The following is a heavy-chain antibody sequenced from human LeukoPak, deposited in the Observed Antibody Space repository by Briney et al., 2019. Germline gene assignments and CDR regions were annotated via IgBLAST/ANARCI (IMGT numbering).Heavy chain of an antibody. CDR2: ISSSSSTI. CDR1: GFTFSSYS. V-gene: IGHV3-48*02. D-gene: IGHD2/OR15-2a*01. J-gene: IGHJ5*02. Sequence: GGSLRLSCAASGFTFSSYSMNWVRQAPGKGLEWVSYISSSSSTIYYADSVKGRFTISRDNAKNSLYLQMNSLRDEDTAVYYCAGSYCNNRCFAGSVGWFDPWGQGTLVTVSS. CDR3: AGSYCNNRCFAGSVGWFDP.